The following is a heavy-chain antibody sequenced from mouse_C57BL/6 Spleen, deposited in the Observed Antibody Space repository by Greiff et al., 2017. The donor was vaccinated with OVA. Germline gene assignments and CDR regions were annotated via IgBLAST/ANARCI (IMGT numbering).Heavy chain of an antibody. CDR2: INYDGSST. V-gene: IGHV5-16*01. CDR1: GFTFSDYY. Sequence: EVKVVESEGGLVQPGSSMKLSCTASGFTFSDYYMAWVRQVPEKGLEWVANINYDGSSTYYLDSLKSRFIISRDNAKNILYLQMSSLKSEDTATYYCARDGGSSPMDYWGQGTSVTVSS. D-gene: IGHD1-1*01. J-gene: IGHJ4*01. CDR3: ARDGGSSPMDY.